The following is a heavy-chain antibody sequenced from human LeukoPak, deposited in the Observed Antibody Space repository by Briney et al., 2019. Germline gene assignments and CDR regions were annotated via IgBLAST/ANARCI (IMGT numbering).Heavy chain of an antibody. CDR3: ARGPLGFHY. CDR2: INHSRST. Sequence: PETLSLTCAVYEGSFSSYYWSWIRQPPGKGLEWIGEINHSRSTSYNPSLKSRFTISVDKSKNQLSLKMNSVTAADTAVYYCARGPLGFHYWGQGTLVGVSS. V-gene: IGHV4-34*01. J-gene: IGHJ4*02. CDR1: EGSFSSYY.